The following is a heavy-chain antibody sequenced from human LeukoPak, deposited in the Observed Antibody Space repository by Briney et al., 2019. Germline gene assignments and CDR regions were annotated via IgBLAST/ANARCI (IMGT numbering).Heavy chain of an antibody. D-gene: IGHD3-10*01. V-gene: IGHV3-15*01. Sequence: PGGSLRLSCAASGFAFSTAWMTWVRQAPGKGLEWVGQIKTNIDGGTTDYAAPVKGRFIISRDDSKNRLFLEMNSLKTEDTAVYYCVTLRPWRGVFWGQGTLVTVSS. CDR3: VTLRPWRGVF. CDR2: IKTNIDGGTT. CDR1: GFAFSTAW. J-gene: IGHJ4*02.